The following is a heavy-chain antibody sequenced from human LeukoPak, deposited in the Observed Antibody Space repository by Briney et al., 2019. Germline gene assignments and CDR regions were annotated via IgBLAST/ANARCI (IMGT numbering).Heavy chain of an antibody. CDR1: GFTFSNSW. CDR3: ARGVGTSNYKGHRFET. D-gene: IGHD3-10*01. CDR2: IKQDGSEK. Sequence: GGSLRLSCAASGFTFSNSWMSWVRQAPGKGLEWVANIKQDGSEKYYVDSVKGRFTISRDNAKNSLNLQMNSLGADDTAVYYCARGVGTSNYKGHRFETWGQGTIVTVSS. V-gene: IGHV3-7*01. J-gene: IGHJ3*01.